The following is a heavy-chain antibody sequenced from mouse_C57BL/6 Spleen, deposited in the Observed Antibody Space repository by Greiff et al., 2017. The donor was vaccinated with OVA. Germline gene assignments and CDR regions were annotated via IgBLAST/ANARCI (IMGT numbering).Heavy chain of an antibody. V-gene: IGHV5-9*01. D-gene: IGHD2-4*01. Sequence: EVQLVESGGGLVKPGGSLKLSCAASGFTFSSYTMSWVRQTPEKRLEWVATISGGGGNTYYPDSVKGRFTISRDNAKNTLYLQMSSLRSEDTALYYCASPFYYDYDVGFAYWGQGTLVTVSA. CDR3: ASPFYYDYDVGFAY. J-gene: IGHJ3*01. CDR1: GFTFSSYT. CDR2: ISGGGGNT.